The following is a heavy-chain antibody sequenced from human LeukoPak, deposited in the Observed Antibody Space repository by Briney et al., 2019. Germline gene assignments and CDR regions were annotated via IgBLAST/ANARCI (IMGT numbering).Heavy chain of an antibody. J-gene: IGHJ4*02. CDR3: ARRPSGYHNT. CDR1: EFSVGSNY. V-gene: IGHV3-66*01. D-gene: IGHD5-12*01. CDR2: IYSGGST. Sequence: GGSLRLSCAASEFSVGSNYMAWVRQAPGKGLEWVSLIYSGGSTYYADSVKGRFTISRDNSKNTLYLQMNSPRAEDTAVYYCARRPSGYHNTGGQGTLVTVSS.